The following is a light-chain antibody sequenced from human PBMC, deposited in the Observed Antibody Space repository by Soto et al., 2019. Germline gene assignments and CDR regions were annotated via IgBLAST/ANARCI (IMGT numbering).Light chain of an antibody. CDR3: QQYNNWPRT. Sequence: EIVMTQSPATLSVSPGERATLSCRASQSITSNLAWYQQKPGQAPRLLIYGASTRATGIPARFSDSGSGTEFTLTIGSLQSEDFAVYYCQQYNNWPRTFGPGTKVDIK. V-gene: IGKV3-15*01. CDR1: QSITSN. J-gene: IGKJ3*01. CDR2: GAS.